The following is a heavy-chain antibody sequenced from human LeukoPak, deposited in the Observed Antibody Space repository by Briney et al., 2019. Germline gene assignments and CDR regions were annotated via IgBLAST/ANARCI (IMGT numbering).Heavy chain of an antibody. CDR1: GFTFSSYE. CDR3: VKGYVLLWFGEIDDDIWVDP. Sequence: PGGSLRLSCAASGFTFSSYEMNWARQAPGKGLDYVSAISSDGTNTHYADSVKGRFTISRDNSKNTVYLQMSSLRAEDTAVYYCVKGYVLLWFGEIDDDIWVDPWGQGTLVTVSS. V-gene: IGHV3-64D*06. J-gene: IGHJ5*02. D-gene: IGHD3-10*01. CDR2: ISSDGTNT.